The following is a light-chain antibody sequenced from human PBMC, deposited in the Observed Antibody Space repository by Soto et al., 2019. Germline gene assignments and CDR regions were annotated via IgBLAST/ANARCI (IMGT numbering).Light chain of an antibody. CDR3: QQHINRLS. Sequence: EIVLTQSPATLSLSPVERATLSCRASQSVSNYLAWYQQKPGQAPRLLIYDASNRATGIPARFSGSGSGTDFTLTISTLEPEDFAVYYCQQHINRLSFGGGTKVEIK. J-gene: IGKJ4*01. CDR1: QSVSNY. CDR2: DAS. V-gene: IGKV3-11*01.